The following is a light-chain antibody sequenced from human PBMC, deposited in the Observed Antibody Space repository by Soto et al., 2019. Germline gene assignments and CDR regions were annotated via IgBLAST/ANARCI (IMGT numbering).Light chain of an antibody. Sequence: ELVLTQSPGTLSLSPGDRATLSCRAIQSVSSSYLAWYQQKPGQAPGLLIYGASSRATGIPDRFSGSGSGTDFTLTISRLEPEDFAVYYCQQYGRSPWTFGQGTKVDIK. CDR2: GAS. J-gene: IGKJ1*01. V-gene: IGKV3-20*01. CDR1: QSVSSSY. CDR3: QQYGRSPWT.